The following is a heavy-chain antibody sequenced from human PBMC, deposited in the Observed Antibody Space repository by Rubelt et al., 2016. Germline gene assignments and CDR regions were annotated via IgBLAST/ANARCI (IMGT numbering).Heavy chain of an antibody. CDR1: SVSNAW. D-gene: IGHD3-10*01. CDR3: TTTMVFDY. CDR2: IKSKTDGGTT. Sequence: SVSNAWMNWVRQAPGKGLEWVGRIKSKTDGGTTDYAAPVKGRFTTSRDDSKNTLYLKMNSLKTEDTAVYYCTTTMVFDYWGQGTLVTVSS. V-gene: IGHV3-15*01. J-gene: IGHJ4*02.